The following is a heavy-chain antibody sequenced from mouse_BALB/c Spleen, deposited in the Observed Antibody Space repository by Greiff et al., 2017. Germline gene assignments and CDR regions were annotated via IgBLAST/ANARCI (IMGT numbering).Heavy chain of an antibody. V-gene: IGHV5-12-2*01. J-gene: IGHJ1*01. CDR1: GFTFSSYT. CDR3: ARQGYGSRDWYFDV. CDR2: ISNGGGST. Sequence: EVKVVESGGGLVQPGGSLKLSCAASGFTFSSYTMSWVRQTPEKRLEWVAYISNGGGSTYYPDTVKGRFTISRDNAKNTLYLQMSSLKSEDTAMYYCARQGYGSRDWYFDVWGAGTTVTVSS. D-gene: IGHD1-1*01.